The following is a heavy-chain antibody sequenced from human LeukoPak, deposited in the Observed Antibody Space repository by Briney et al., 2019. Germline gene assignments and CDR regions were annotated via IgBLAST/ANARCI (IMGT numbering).Heavy chain of an antibody. V-gene: IGHV1-69-2*01. D-gene: IGHD5-18*01. J-gene: IGHJ4*02. CDR3: ATGVDTAMAHFDY. Sequence: ASVKVSCKVSGYTFTDYYMHWVQQAPGKGLEWMGLVDPEDGETIYAEKFQGRVTITADKSTDTAYMELSSLRSEDTAVYYCATGVDTAMAHFDYWGQGTLVTVSS. CDR2: VDPEDGET. CDR1: GYTFTDYY.